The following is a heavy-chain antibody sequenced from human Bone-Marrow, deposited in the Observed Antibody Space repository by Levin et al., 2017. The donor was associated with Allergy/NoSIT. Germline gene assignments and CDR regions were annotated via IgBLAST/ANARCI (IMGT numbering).Heavy chain of an antibody. V-gene: IGHV1-46*01. D-gene: IGHD2-2*01. CDR1: GYTFTSYY. Sequence: GESLKISCKASGYTFTSYYMHWVRQAPGQGLEWMGIINPSGGSTSYAQKFQGRVTMTRDTSTSTVYMELSSLRSEDTAVYYCARGLDWDIVLVPAALSPNWFDPWGQGTLVTVSS. CDR2: INPSGGST. CDR3: ARGLDWDIVLVPAALSPNWFDP. J-gene: IGHJ5*02.